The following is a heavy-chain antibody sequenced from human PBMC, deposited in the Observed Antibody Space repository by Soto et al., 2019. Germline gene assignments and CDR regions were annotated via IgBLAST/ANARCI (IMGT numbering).Heavy chain of an antibody. CDR2: IYPADSDT. CDR1: GYFFTNYW. D-gene: IGHD6-19*01. Sequence: RGESLKISCKGSGYFFTNYWIGWVRQMPGKGLEWMGIIYPADSDTRYSPSFQGQVTISADKSITTAYLHWSSLKASDTAMYYCARSIASGWCDAFDIWGQGTMVTVSS. J-gene: IGHJ3*02. V-gene: IGHV5-51*01. CDR3: ARSIASGWCDAFDI.